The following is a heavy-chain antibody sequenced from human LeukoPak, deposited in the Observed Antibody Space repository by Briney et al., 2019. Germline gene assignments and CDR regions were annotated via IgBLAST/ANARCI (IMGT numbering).Heavy chain of an antibody. D-gene: IGHD4-23*01. V-gene: IGHV1-46*01. J-gene: IGHJ5*02. CDR2: INPSGGST. Sequence: ASVKVSCKASGYTFTSYYMHWVRQAPGQGLEWMGIINPSGGSTSHAQKFQGRVTMTRDMSTSTVYMELSSLRSEDTAVYYCARDGLYGGNSVNWFDPWGQGTLVTVSS. CDR3: ARDGLYGGNSVNWFDP. CDR1: GYTFTSYY.